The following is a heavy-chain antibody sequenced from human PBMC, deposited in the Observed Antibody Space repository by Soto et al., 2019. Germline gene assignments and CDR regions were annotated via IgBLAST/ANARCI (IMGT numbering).Heavy chain of an antibody. CDR3: ANSRIAVADTRGLFDY. J-gene: IGHJ4*02. Sequence: PGGSLRLSCAASGFTFSNFSMSWVRQAPGKGLEWVSTIGGSGGYTYYADSVKGRFTISRDNSKNTLYLQMNSLRAEDTAVYYCANSRIAVADTRGLFDYWGQGTLVTVSS. CDR1: GFTFSNFS. D-gene: IGHD6-19*01. CDR2: IGGSGGYT. V-gene: IGHV3-23*01.